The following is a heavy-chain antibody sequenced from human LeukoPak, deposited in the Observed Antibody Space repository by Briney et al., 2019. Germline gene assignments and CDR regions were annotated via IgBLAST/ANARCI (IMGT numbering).Heavy chain of an antibody. CDR3: ARVEQDIVVVPAATSYYYYYGMAA. D-gene: IGHD2-2*01. CDR1: GFTFSSYW. Sequence: GGSLRLSCAASGFTFSSYWMHWVRQAPGKGLVWVSRINSDGSSTSYADSVKGRFTISRDNAKNTLYLQMNSLRAEDTAVYYCARVEQDIVVVPAATSYYYYYGMAAGGQGPTVTVPS. V-gene: IGHV3-74*01. CDR2: INSDGSST. J-gene: IGHJ6*02.